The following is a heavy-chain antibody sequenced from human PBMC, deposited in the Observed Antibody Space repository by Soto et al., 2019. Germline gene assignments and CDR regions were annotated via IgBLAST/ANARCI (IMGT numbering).Heavy chain of an antibody. CDR3: ARILYDILTGYGMDV. D-gene: IGHD3-9*01. Sequence: ASVKVSCKASGYTFTSYGISWVRQAPGQGLEWMGWISAYNGNTNYAQKLQGRVTMTTDTSTSTAYMELRSLRSDDTAVYYCARILYDILTGYGMDVWGRGTTVTVSS. CDR1: GYTFTSYG. J-gene: IGHJ6*02. V-gene: IGHV1-18*01. CDR2: ISAYNGNT.